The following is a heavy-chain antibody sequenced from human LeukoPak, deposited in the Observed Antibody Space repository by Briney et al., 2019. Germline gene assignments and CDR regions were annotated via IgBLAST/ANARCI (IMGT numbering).Heavy chain of an antibody. CDR1: GGIFSSYS. J-gene: IGHJ4*02. Sequence: SVKVSCKASGGIFSSYSISWVRQAPGQGLEWMGRIIPILGIPNYAQRFQGRVTITADKSTRTAYLELNTLRSEDTAVYYCARGDYYGSGSYIGGFDYWGQGTLVTVSS. CDR3: ARGDYYGSGSYIGGFDY. D-gene: IGHD3-10*01. CDR2: IIPILGIP. V-gene: IGHV1-69*04.